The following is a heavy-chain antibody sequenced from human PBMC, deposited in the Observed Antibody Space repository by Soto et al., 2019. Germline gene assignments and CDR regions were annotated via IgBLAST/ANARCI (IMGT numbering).Heavy chain of an antibody. D-gene: IGHD5-12*01. J-gene: IGHJ4*02. V-gene: IGHV1-69*13. CDR1: GGTFSSHS. Sequence: GASVKVSCTASGGTFSSHSINWVRQAPGQGLEWMGGVISLFGTANYAHNFKGRVTITADQSTSTDYMELNSLRSDVTAVYYCAREVGYGYFSAALLDWGQGTLVTVSS. CDR3: AREVGYGYFSAALLD. CDR2: VISLFGTA.